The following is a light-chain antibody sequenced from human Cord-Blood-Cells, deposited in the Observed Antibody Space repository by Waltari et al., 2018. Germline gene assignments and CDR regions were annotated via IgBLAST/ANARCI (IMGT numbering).Light chain of an antibody. CDR2: AAS. J-gene: IGKJ3*01. CDR1: QGISSY. CDR3: QQLNSYPLT. V-gene: IGKV1-9*01. Sequence: DIRLTQSPPCLLALVEITAAFTCRASQGISSYLAWYQQKPGKAPKLLIYAASTLQSGVPSRFSGSGSGTEFTLTISILQPEDFATYYCQQLNSYPLTFGPGTKVDIK.